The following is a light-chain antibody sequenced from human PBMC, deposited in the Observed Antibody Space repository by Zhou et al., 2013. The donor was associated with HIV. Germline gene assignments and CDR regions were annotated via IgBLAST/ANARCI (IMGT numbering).Light chain of an antibody. J-gene: IGKJ4*01. Sequence: DIVLTQSPGTLSLSPGERATLSCRASQSVSSSYLAWYQQKPGQAPRLLIYGAASRATGIPDRFIGSGSGTDFSLTISSLEPEDFAVYYCQQYGSTALTFGGGTKVEI. CDR1: QSVSSSY. CDR3: QQYGSTALT. V-gene: IGKV3-20*01. CDR2: GAA.